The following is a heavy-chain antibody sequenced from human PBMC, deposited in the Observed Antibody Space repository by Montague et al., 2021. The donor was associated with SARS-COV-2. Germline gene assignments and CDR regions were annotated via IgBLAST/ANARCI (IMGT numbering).Heavy chain of an antibody. J-gene: IGHJ3*02. CDR2: MSSSSKYI. CDR1: GFNFSSYN. CDR3: ARNWNYGWAFDI. V-gene: IGHV3-21*01. Sequence: SLRLSCAASGFNFSSYNMNWVRQAPGKGLEWVSSMSSSSKYIYYADSVKDRFTISRDNAKNSLYLQMNSLRAEDTAIYYCARNWNYGWAFDIWGQGTMVAVPS. D-gene: IGHD1-7*01.